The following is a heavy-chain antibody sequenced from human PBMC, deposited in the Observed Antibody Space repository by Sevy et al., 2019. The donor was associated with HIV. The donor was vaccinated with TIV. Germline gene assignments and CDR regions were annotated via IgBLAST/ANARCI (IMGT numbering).Heavy chain of an antibody. D-gene: IGHD6-13*01. V-gene: IGHV5-51*01. CDR1: GYSFTSYW. CDR3: ARGSDRIAAPGTLNY. J-gene: IGHJ4*02. CDR2: IYPGDSDT. Sequence: GESLKISCKGSGYSFTSYWIGWVRQMPGKGLEWMGIIYPGDSDTRYSPSFQGQVTISADKSISTAYLQWSSLKASDTAMYYCARGSDRIAAPGTLNYWGQGTLVTVSS.